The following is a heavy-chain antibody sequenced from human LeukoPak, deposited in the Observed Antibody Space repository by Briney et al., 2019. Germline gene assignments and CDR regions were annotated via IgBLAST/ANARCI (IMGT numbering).Heavy chain of an antibody. D-gene: IGHD2-8*01. V-gene: IGHV1-8*03. CDR1: GYTFTSYG. CDR3: ARGIPLGYCTYGVCYPPYYFDF. CDR2: LNPRSGNA. Sequence: ASVKVSCKASGYTFTSYGISWVRQATGQGLEWMGWLNPRSGNAVYLQKFQGRLTITRDTSTDTVYMDLSSLTAEDTAVYYCARGIPLGYCTYGVCYPPYYFDFWGQGTLVTASS. J-gene: IGHJ4*02.